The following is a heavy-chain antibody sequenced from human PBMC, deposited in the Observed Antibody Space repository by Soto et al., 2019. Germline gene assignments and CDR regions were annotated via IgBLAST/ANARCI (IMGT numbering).Heavy chain of an antibody. J-gene: IGHJ4*02. CDR3: ARHAGGYSSGWWSSEGLDY. CDR2: IYYSGST. CDR1: GGSISSSRYY. V-gene: IGHV4-39*01. Sequence: PSLTCTVSGGSISSSRYYWGWIRQPPGKGLEWIGSIYYSGSTYYSPSLKSRVTISVDTSKTRFSLKLRSVTAADTAVYYCARHAGGYSSGWWSSEGLDYWGQGTLVTVSS. D-gene: IGHD6-13*01.